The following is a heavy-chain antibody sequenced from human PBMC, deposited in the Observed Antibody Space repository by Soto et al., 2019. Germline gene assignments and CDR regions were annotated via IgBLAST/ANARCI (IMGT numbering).Heavy chain of an antibody. CDR1: GYTFTSYA. D-gene: IGHD4-17*01. CDR3: ARAVKYYGNAFGI. CDR2: INAGNGNT. Sequence: ASVKVSCKASGYTFTSYAMHWVRQAPGQRLEWMGWINAGNGNTKYSQKLQGRVTITRDTSASTAYMELSSLRSEDTAVYYCARAVKYYGNAFGIWGQGTMVTVSS. V-gene: IGHV1-3*01. J-gene: IGHJ3*02.